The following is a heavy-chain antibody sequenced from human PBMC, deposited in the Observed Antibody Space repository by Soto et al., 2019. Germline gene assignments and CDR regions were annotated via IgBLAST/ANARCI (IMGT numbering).Heavy chain of an antibody. D-gene: IGHD2-15*01. CDR3: ARDRRSGYYYGMDV. V-gene: IGHV4-31*03. CDR1: GGSISSGGYY. Sequence: SETLSLTCTVSGGSISSGGYYWSWIRQHPGKGLEWIGYIYYSGSTYYNPSLKSRLTISLDTSKNQFSLKLNSVTAADTAVYYCARDRRSGYYYGMDVWGQGTTVTVSS. CDR2: IYYSGST. J-gene: IGHJ6*02.